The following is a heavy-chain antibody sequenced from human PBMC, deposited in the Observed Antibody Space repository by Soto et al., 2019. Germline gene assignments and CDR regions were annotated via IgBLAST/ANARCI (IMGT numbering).Heavy chain of an antibody. J-gene: IGHJ3*02. CDR1: GGSISSYY. V-gene: IGHV4-59*01. Sequence: ETLSLTCTVSGGSISSYYWSWIRQPPGKGLEWIGYIYYSGSTNYNPSLKSRVTISVDTSKNQFSLKLSSVTAADTAVYYCARVNRGVYYDSSGYYSNAFDIWGQGTMVTVSS. CDR3: ARVNRGVYYDSSGYYSNAFDI. D-gene: IGHD3-22*01. CDR2: IYYSGST.